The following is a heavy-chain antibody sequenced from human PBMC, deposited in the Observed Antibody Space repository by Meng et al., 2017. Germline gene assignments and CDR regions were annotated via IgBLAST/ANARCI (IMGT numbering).Heavy chain of an antibody. J-gene: IGHJ4*02. D-gene: IGHD6-19*01. Sequence: GEVVESGCGVVQPGGSLRLSCVASGFSFSSYAMSWVRQAQGKGLVWVSAISGSGGSTYYADSVKGRFTISRDNSKNTLYLQMNSLRAEDTAVYYCAKEAVADSNFDYWGQGTLVTVSS. CDR1: GFSFSSYA. V-gene: IGHV3-23*04. CDR3: AKEAVADSNFDY. CDR2: ISGSGGST.